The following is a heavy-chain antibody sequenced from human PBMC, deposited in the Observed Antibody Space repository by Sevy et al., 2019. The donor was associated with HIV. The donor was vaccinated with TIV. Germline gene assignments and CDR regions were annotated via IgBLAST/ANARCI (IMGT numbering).Heavy chain of an antibody. CDR1: GFTFSTYG. J-gene: IGHJ4*02. D-gene: IGHD4-17*01. CDR2: IWFDGSNT. Sequence: GGSLRLSCAASGFTFSTYGMHWVRLAPGKGLEWVADIWFDGSNTDYADSVKGRFTISRDIAKNTLHLQMNSLRAEDTAVYYCARDLEFYDYGDYGPAFMPDYWGQGTLVTVSS. V-gene: IGHV3-33*01. CDR3: ARDLEFYDYGDYGPAFMPDY.